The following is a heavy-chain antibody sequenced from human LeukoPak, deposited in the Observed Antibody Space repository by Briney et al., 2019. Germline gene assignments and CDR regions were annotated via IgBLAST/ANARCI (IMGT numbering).Heavy chain of an antibody. CDR1: GYAFSTFA. CDR3: ARAILRYSSGWYPGY. J-gene: IGHJ4*02. CDR2: ISLYNGNT. D-gene: IGHD6-19*01. Sequence: AASVKVSCKASGYAFSTFAISWVRQAPGQGLEWMGGISLYNGNTNYAQKLQGRVSMTTDTSTSTAYMELRSLRSDDTAVYYCARAILRYSSGWYPGYWGQGTLVTVSS. V-gene: IGHV1-18*01.